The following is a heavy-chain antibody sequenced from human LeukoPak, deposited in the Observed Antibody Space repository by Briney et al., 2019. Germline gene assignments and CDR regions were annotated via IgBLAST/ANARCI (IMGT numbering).Heavy chain of an antibody. CDR2: IFYTGST. Sequence: SETLSLTCTVSGGSISSYYWSWIRQPPGKGLEWIGYIFYTGSTNYNPSLKSRVTIVLTSKNRFSLKLSSVTAADTAVYYCAREGNSGYYFDYWGQGTLVTVSS. CDR3: AREGNSGYYFDY. V-gene: IGHV4-59*01. J-gene: IGHJ4*02. CDR1: GGSISSYY. D-gene: IGHD4-23*01.